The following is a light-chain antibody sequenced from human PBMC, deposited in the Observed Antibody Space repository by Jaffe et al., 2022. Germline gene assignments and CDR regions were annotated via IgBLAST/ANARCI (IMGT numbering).Light chain of an antibody. J-gene: IGLJ3*02. Sequence: QSALTQPASVSGSPGQSITISCTGTSSDVGNYNLVSWYQQHPGKAPKLMIYEVSKRPSGVSDRFSGSKSGNTASLTISGLQAEDETDYYCCSYAGGSTLEVFGGGTKLTVL. CDR2: EVS. CDR3: CSYAGGSTLEV. CDR1: SSDVGNYNL. V-gene: IGLV2-23*02.